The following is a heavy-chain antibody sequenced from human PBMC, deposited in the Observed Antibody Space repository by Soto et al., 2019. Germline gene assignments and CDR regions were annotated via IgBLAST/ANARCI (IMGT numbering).Heavy chain of an antibody. J-gene: IGHJ5*02. CDR3: ARGPLRAWFDP. Sequence: SETLSLTCAVYGGSFSGYYWSWIRQPPGKGLEWIGEINHSGSANYNPSLKSRVTISLDTSKSQFSLKLTSVTAADTAVFYCARGPLRAWFDPWGQGTLVTAPQ. CDR1: GGSFSGYY. D-gene: IGHD4-17*01. V-gene: IGHV4-34*01. CDR2: INHSGSA.